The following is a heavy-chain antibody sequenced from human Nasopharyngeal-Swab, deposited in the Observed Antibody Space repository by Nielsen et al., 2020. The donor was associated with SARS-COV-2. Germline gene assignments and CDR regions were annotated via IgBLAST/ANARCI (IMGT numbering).Heavy chain of an antibody. CDR3: ARYPSSSWSSYGMDV. V-gene: IGHV4-31*02. D-gene: IGHD6-13*01. Sequence: WIRQPPGKGLEWIGYIYYTGSTYCNPSLKSRVTISVDTSKNQFSLKLTSVTAADTAVYYCARYPSSSWSSYGMDVWDQGTTVTVSS. CDR2: IYYTGST. J-gene: IGHJ6*02.